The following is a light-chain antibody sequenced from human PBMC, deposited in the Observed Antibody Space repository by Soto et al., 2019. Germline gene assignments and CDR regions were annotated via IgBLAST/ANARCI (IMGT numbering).Light chain of an antibody. V-gene: IGKV3-11*01. CDR3: QQRSNWPST. J-gene: IGKJ4*01. CDR1: QSVSSY. Sequence: EIVLTQSPATLYLSPGVRATLSCRASQSVSSYLAWYQQKPGQAPRLLIYDASNRATGIPARFSGSGSGTDFTLTISSLEPEDFAVYYCQQRSNWPSTFGGGTKVEIK. CDR2: DAS.